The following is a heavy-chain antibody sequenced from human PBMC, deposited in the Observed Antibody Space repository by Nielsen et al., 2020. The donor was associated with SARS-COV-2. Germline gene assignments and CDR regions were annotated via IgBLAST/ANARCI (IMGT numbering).Heavy chain of an antibody. CDR1: GGSFTDSY. Sequence: SETLSLTCAVSGGSFTDSYWTWIRQPPGKGLEWIGSIYYSGSTYYNPSLKSRVTISVDTSKNQFSLKLSSVTAADTAVYYCARGYCSSTSCYAGFDPWGQGTLVTVSS. CDR2: IYYSGST. D-gene: IGHD2-2*01. V-gene: IGHV4-34*01. J-gene: IGHJ5*02. CDR3: ARGYCSSTSCYAGFDP.